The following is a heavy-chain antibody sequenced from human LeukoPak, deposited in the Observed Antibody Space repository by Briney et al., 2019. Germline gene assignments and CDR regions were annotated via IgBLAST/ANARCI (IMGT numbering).Heavy chain of an antibody. V-gene: IGHV3-66*01. Sequence: GGSLRLSCAASGFTVSSNYMSWVRQAPGKGLEWVSVIYSGGSTYYADSVKGRFTISRDDSKNTLYLQMNSLRAEDTAVYYCARERQQDYGDYAGYFDYWGQGTLVTVSS. CDR1: GFTVSSNY. CDR3: ARERQQDYGDYAGYFDY. CDR2: IYSGGST. D-gene: IGHD4-17*01. J-gene: IGHJ4*02.